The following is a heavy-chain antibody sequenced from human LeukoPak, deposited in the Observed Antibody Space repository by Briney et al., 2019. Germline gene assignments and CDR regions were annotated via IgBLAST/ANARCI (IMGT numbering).Heavy chain of an antibody. Sequence: SETLSLTCTVSGGSISSYYWSWIRQPPGKVLEWIGYIYYSGSTNYNPSLKSRVTISVDTSKNQFSLKLSSVTAADTAVYYCARGEVSCSSTSCYVGQGSSWGQGTLVTVSS. CDR2: IYYSGST. J-gene: IGHJ4*02. V-gene: IGHV4-59*01. CDR1: GGSISSYY. D-gene: IGHD2-2*01. CDR3: ARGEVSCSSTSCYVGQGSS.